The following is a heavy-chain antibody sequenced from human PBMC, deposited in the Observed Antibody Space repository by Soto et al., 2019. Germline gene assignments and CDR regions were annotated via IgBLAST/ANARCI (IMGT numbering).Heavy chain of an antibody. J-gene: IGHJ1*01. CDR1: GGSFSSFY. D-gene: IGHD3-9*01. V-gene: IGHV4-59*12. CDR2: VYYSGTI. CDR3: AREGRYYDILTGYYRSSEYFQH. Sequence: PSETLSLTCTVSGGSFSSFYWSWIRQPPGKGLEWIGYVYYSGTINNNPSLKGRVSISVDTSKNQFSLKLSSVTAADTAVYYCAREGRYYDILTGYYRSSEYFQHWGQGTLVTVSS.